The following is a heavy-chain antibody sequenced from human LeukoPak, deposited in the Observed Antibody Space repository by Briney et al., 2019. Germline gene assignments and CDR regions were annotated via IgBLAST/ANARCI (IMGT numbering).Heavy chain of an antibody. V-gene: IGHV1-69*01. Sequence: SVKVSCKASGGTFSGYAISWVRQAPGQGLEWMGGIIPIFGTANYAQKFQGRVTITADESTSTAYMELSSLRSEDTAVYYCAREVVVVPAAIVDAFDIWGQGTMVTVSP. J-gene: IGHJ3*02. CDR1: GGTFSGYA. CDR3: AREVVVVPAAIVDAFDI. CDR2: IIPIFGTA. D-gene: IGHD2-2*01.